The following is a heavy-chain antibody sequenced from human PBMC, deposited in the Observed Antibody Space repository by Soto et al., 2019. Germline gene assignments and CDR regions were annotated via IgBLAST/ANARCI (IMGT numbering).Heavy chain of an antibody. Sequence: QVQLQESGPGLVKPSQTLSLTCSISGASISSDDYYWSWFRQPPGKGLEWIGHISYSGSTYYNPSLKSRITISVDTSKTQFSLILSSVTAADTAVFYCAREVNNYYGMDVWGQGTTVTVSS. J-gene: IGHJ6*02. CDR1: GASISSDDYY. CDR2: ISYSGST. V-gene: IGHV4-30-4*01. CDR3: AREVNNYYGMDV.